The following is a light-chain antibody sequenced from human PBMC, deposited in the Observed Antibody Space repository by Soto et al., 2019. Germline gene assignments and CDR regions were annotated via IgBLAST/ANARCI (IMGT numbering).Light chain of an antibody. Sequence: EIVMTQSPATLSPSPGERATLSCRASQSVSSNLAWYQQKPGQAPRLLIYGASTRATGIPARFSGSGSGTEFTLTISSLEPEDFAVYYCQQRSNWPPTFGQGTRLEIK. V-gene: IGKV3D-15*01. CDR2: GAS. CDR3: QQRSNWPPT. J-gene: IGKJ5*01. CDR1: QSVSSN.